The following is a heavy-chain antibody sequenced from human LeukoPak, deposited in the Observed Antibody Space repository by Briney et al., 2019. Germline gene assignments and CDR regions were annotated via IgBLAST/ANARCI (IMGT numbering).Heavy chain of an antibody. CDR3: ARGLRIGAFDI. D-gene: IGHD3-16*01. V-gene: IGHV1-3*03. J-gene: IGHJ3*02. CDR2: INAGNGNT. CDR1: GYTFTGYW. Sequence: RASVKVSCKAFGYTFTGYWMHWVRQAPGQRLEWMGWINAGNGNTKYSQEFQGRVTITRDTSASTAYMELSSLRSEDMAVYYCARGLRIGAFDIWGQGTMVTVSS.